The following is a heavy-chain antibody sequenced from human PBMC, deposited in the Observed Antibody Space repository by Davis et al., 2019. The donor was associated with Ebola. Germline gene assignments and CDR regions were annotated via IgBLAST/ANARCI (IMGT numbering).Heavy chain of an antibody. CDR2: IWYDGSNK. Sequence: GGSLRLSCAASGFTFSSYGMHWVRQAPGKGLEWVAVIWYDGSNKYYADPVKGRFTISRDNSKNTLHLQMNSLRAEDTAVYYCARGERAYDFWSGSYYYGMDVWGQGTTVTVSS. CDR3: ARGERAYDFWSGSYYYGMDV. D-gene: IGHD3-3*01. CDR1: GFTFSSYG. J-gene: IGHJ6*02. V-gene: IGHV3-33*01.